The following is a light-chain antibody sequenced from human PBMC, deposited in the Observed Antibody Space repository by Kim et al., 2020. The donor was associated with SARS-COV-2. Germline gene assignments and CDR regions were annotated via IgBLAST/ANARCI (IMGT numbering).Light chain of an antibody. V-gene: IGKV1-39*01. Sequence: DIQMTQSPPSLSSSVGDRVTITCRASETIRYFINWYQQKPGRAPHLLIYGASYLQPGVPSRFRRSGSGTDFTLTITDLQPEDFATYFCQQSVSTPYTFGQGTKVDIK. CDR2: GAS. CDR3: QQSVSTPYT. CDR1: ETIRYF. J-gene: IGKJ2*01.